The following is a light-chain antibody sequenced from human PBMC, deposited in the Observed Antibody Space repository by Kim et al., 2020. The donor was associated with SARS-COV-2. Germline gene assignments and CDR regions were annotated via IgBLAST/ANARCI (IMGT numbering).Light chain of an antibody. V-gene: IGLV2-14*02. Sequence: QSALSQPASVSGSPGQSITISCTGSSSDIGYYNLVSWYQHHPDKAPKLMIRDVTERPSGVSDRFSGSKSGNTASLTISGLQTEDEATYYCTSFTTRQTILFGGGTQLTVL. J-gene: IGLJ2*01. CDR1: SSDIGYYNL. CDR2: DVT. CDR3: TSFTTRQTIL.